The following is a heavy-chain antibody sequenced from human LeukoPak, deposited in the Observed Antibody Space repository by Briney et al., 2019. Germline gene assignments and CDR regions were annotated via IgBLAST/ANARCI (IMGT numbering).Heavy chain of an antibody. CDR1: GGSFSGYY. V-gene: IGHV4-34*01. J-gene: IGHJ6*03. D-gene: IGHD3-9*01. Sequence: SETLSLTCAAYGGSFSGYYWSWIRQPPGKGLEWIGEINHSGSTNYNPSLKSRVTISVDTSKNQFSLKLSSVTAADTAVYYCARARYDILTGYYRHYYMDVWGKGTTVTVSS. CDR3: ARARYDILTGYYRHYYMDV. CDR2: INHSGST.